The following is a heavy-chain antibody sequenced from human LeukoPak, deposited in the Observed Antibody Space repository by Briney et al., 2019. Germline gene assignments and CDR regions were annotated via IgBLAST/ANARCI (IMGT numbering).Heavy chain of an antibody. CDR1: GGSFSGYY. J-gene: IGHJ4*02. D-gene: IGHD1-20*01. Sequence: SETLCLTCAVYGGSFSGYYWSWIRQPPGKGLEWIGEINHSGSTNYNPSLKSRVTISVDTSKNQFSLKLSSVTAADTAVYYCARSNWNELDYWGQGTLVTVSS. CDR2: INHSGST. V-gene: IGHV4-34*01. CDR3: ARSNWNELDY.